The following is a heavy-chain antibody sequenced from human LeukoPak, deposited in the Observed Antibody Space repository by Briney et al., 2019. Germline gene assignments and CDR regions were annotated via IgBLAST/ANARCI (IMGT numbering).Heavy chain of an antibody. CDR3: ARDRYSSSAYYYYYYYMDV. V-gene: IGHV3-66*02. CDR1: GFTVSSNY. J-gene: IGHJ6*03. D-gene: IGHD6-6*01. Sequence: GGSLRLSCAASGFTVSSNYMSWVRQAPGEGLEWVSVIYSGGSTYYADSVKGRFTISRDNSKNTLYLQMNSLRAEDTAVYYCARDRYSSSAYYYYYYYMDVWGKGTTVTVSS. CDR2: IYSGGST.